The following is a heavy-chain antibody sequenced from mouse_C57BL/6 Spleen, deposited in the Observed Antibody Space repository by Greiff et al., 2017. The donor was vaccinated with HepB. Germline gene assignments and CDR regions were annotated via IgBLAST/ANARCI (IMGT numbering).Heavy chain of an antibody. Sequence: QVQLKQSGAELVKPGASVKISCKASGYAFSSYWMNWVKQRPGKGLEWIGQIYPGDGDTNYNGKFKGKATLTADKSSSTAYMQLSSLTSEDSAVYFCARSGGNHWYFDVWGTGTTVTVSS. D-gene: IGHD1-1*02. J-gene: IGHJ1*03. CDR2: IYPGDGDT. CDR1: GYAFSSYW. V-gene: IGHV1-80*01. CDR3: ARSGGNHWYFDV.